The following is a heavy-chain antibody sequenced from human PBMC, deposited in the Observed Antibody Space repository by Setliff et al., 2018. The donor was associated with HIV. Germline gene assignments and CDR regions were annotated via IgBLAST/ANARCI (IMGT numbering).Heavy chain of an antibody. CDR3: ARAPTLFGVEYYYYFGMDV. CDR2: INPHSGDT. V-gene: IGHV1-2*02. Sequence: ASVKVSCKASGYTFTGYYMHWVRQAPGQGLEWMGWINPHSGDTNYAQKFQDRVTMTRDKSVNIAYMQLSRLRSDDTAVYYCARAPTLFGVEYYYYFGMDVWGQGTTVTVSS. CDR1: GYTFTGYY. J-gene: IGHJ6*02. D-gene: IGHD3-3*01.